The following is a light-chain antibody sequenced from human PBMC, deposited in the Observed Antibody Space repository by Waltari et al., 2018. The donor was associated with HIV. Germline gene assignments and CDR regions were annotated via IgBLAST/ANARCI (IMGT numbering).Light chain of an antibody. CDR3: QHYGDSPRT. CDR1: QSVSRHY. V-gene: IGKV3-20*01. Sequence: EIVLTQSPGTLSFSPGDRATLSCRANQSVSRHYLAGYQQKPGQAHRPLIYGASTRASDVPDRFSGSGSGTDFTLTISRLEPEDFAMYYCQHYGDSPRTFGQGTKVEIK. J-gene: IGKJ1*01. CDR2: GAS.